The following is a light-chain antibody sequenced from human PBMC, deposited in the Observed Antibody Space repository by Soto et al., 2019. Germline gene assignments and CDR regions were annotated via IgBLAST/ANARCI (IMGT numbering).Light chain of an antibody. V-gene: IGKV3-20*01. CDR1: QSVSSSY. Sequence: EIVLTQSPGTLSLSPGERATLSCRASQSVSSSYLAWYQQKPGQAPRLLIYGASSRATGIPDRFSGSGSGTDFTLTISRLEPDDFATYYCQQYNSYSQLTFGGGTKVEIK. J-gene: IGKJ4*01. CDR2: GAS. CDR3: QQYNSYSQLT.